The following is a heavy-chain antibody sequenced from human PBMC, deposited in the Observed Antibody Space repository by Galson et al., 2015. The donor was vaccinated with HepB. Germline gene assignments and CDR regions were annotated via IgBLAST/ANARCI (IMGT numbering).Heavy chain of an antibody. CDR2: ISGSGGST. V-gene: IGHV3-23*01. CDR3: AKDPSVASNKFRPHNNWFDP. J-gene: IGHJ5*02. CDR1: GFTFSSYA. Sequence: SLRLSCAASGFTFSSYAMSWVRQAPGKGLEWVSAISGSGGSTYYADSVKGRFTISRDNSKNTLYLQMNSLRAEDTAVYYCAKDPSVASNKFRPHNNWFDPWGQGTLVTVSS. D-gene: IGHD2-15*01.